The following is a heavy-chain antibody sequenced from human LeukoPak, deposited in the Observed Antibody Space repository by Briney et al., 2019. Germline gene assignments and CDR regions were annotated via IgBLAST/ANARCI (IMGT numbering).Heavy chain of an antibody. V-gene: IGHV3-23*01. CDR3: AKEVVVVAAHSNDFDY. D-gene: IGHD2-15*01. CDR1: GFTFSSYA. Sequence: GGSLRLSCSASGFTFSSYAMRWVRQAPGKGLELVSAISGSGGSTYYADSVKGRFTISRDNSKNTLYLQMNSLRAEDTAVYYCAKEVVVVAAHSNDFDYWGQGTLVTVSS. J-gene: IGHJ4*02. CDR2: ISGSGGST.